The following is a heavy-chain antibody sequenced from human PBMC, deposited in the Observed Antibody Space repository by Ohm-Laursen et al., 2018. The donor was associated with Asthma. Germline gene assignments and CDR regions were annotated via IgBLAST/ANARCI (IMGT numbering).Heavy chain of an antibody. D-gene: IGHD2-2*01. CDR2: ISSSSSYI. CDR3: ARDGVPFVVVPAAISYGMDV. CDR1: GFTFSSYS. V-gene: IGHV3-21*01. Sequence: GSLRLSCAASGFTFSSYSMNWVRQAPGKGLEWVSSISSSSSYIYYADSVKGRFTISRDNAKNSLYLQMNSLRAEDTAVYYCARDGVPFVVVPAAISYGMDVWGQGTTVTVSS. J-gene: IGHJ6*02.